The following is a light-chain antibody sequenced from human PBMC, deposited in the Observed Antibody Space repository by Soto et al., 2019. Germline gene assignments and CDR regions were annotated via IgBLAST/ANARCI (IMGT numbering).Light chain of an antibody. CDR1: YSNIGSNT. CDR2: TNN. Sequence: QSVLTQPPSASGTPGQRVTISCSGSYSNIGSNTVNWYQQFPGAATKLLISTNNQRPSGVPDRFSGSKSGTSASLTITGLQSDDEAVDYCAAWDDSLNGRGVFGGGTKLTVL. V-gene: IGLV1-44*01. CDR3: AAWDDSLNGRGV. J-gene: IGLJ3*02.